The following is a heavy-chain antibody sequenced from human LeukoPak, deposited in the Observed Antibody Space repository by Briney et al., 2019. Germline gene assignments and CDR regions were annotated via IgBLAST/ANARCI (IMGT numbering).Heavy chain of an antibody. D-gene: IGHD6-19*01. CDR3: AKRGYSSDWYIDY. Sequence: GGSLRLSWAASGFTFSDYSMNWVRQAPGKGLQWVSSISSSSSYIYYADSVKGRFTISRDNAKNSLYLQMSSLRADDTAVYYCAKRGYSSDWYIDYWGQGTLVTVSS. CDR2: ISSSSSYI. CDR1: GFTFSDYS. V-gene: IGHV3-21*01. J-gene: IGHJ4*02.